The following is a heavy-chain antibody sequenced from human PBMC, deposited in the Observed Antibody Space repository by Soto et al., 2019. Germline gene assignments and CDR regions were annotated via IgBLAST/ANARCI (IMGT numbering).Heavy chain of an antibody. V-gene: IGHV4-30-4*01. D-gene: IGHD3-22*01. CDR2: IYHSGST. CDR3: ARESNYYNSRVIDL. J-gene: IGHJ4*02. CDR1: GGSISSDDEY. Sequence: SSETLSLTCTVSGGSISSDDEYWSWIRQPPGKGLEWIGYIYHSGSTYYKPSLKSRVTISVDTSKNQFSLKLSSVTAADTAVYYCARESNYYNSRVIDLWAQGTLVTVSS.